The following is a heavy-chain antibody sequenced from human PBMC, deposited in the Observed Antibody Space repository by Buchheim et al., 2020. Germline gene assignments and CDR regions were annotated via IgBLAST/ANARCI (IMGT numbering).Heavy chain of an antibody. CDR3: ARDRTADWLHLGDY. CDR2: ISYDGSNK. D-gene: IGHD3/OR15-3a*01. V-gene: IGHV3-30*04. CDR1: GFTFSSYA. Sequence: QVQLVESGGGVVQPGRSLRLSCAASGFTFSSYAMHWVRQAPGKGLEWVAVISYDGSNKYYADSVKGRFTISRDNSKNTLYLQMNSLRAEDTAVYYCARDRTADWLHLGDYWGQGTL. J-gene: IGHJ4*02.